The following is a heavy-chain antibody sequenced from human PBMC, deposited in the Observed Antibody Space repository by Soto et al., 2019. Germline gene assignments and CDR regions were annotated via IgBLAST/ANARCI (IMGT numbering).Heavy chain of an antibody. CDR1: GFIYSIYA. V-gene: IGHV3-23*01. Sequence: EVQLLQSGGCLVQPGGSLRLSCTASGFIYSIYAMAWVRQAPGKGLEWVSAISGSGGETYYADSVKGRFTISRDNSKNTVYLQMTNLRAEDTAVYYCAKEIAVAVATPPEYWGQGTLVTVSS. CDR3: AKEIAVAVATPPEY. D-gene: IGHD5-12*01. J-gene: IGHJ4*02. CDR2: ISGSGGET.